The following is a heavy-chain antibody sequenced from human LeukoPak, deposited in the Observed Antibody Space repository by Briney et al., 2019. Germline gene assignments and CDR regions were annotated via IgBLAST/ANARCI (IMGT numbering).Heavy chain of an antibody. CDR3: AREVTMVRGVIIRRYYYGMDV. J-gene: IGHJ6*02. Sequence: SETLSLTCTVSGGSISSYYCSWIRQPAGKGLEWIGRIYTSGSTNYNPSLKSRVTMSVDTSKNQFSLKLSSVTAADTAVYYCAREVTMVRGVIIRRYYYGMDVWGQGTTVTVSS. CDR1: GGSISSYY. CDR2: IYTSGST. D-gene: IGHD3-10*01. V-gene: IGHV4-4*07.